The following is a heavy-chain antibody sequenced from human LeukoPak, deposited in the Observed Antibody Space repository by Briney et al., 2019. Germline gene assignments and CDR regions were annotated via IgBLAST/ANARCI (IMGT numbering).Heavy chain of an antibody. D-gene: IGHD2-15*01. CDR3: ARGLGYCSGGSCYLSPFDY. J-gene: IGHJ4*02. Sequence: GSLRLSCAASGFTFSSYAMNWIRQPPGKGLEWIGEINHSGSTNYNPSLKSRVTISVDTSKNQFSLKLSSVTAADTAVYYCARGLGYCSGGSCYLSPFDYWGQGTLVTVSS. V-gene: IGHV4-34*01. CDR1: GFTFSSYA. CDR2: INHSGST.